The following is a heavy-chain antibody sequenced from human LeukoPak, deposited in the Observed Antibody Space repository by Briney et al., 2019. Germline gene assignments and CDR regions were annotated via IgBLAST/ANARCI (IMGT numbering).Heavy chain of an antibody. Sequence: GGSLRLSCAASGFTFSSYEMNWVRQAPGKGLEWVSYISSSGSTIYYADSVKGRFTISRDNAKNSLYLQMNSLRAEDTAVYYCARGSTVTTSVSGYWGQGTLVTVSS. CDR3: ARGSTVTTSVSGY. J-gene: IGHJ4*02. D-gene: IGHD4-11*01. CDR1: GFTFSSYE. V-gene: IGHV3-48*03. CDR2: ISSSGSTI.